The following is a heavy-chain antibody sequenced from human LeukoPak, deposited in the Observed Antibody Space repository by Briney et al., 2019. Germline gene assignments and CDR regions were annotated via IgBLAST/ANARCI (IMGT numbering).Heavy chain of an antibody. CDR3: ATVGAPYYDILTGTVRAFDN. V-gene: IGHV1-24*01. CDR1: GYTLTELS. D-gene: IGHD3-9*01. J-gene: IGHJ3*02. Sequence: ASVKVSCKVSGYTLTELSMHWVRQAPGKGLEWMGGFDPEDGETIYAQKFQGRVTMTEDTSTDTAYMELSSLRSEDTAVYYCATVGAPYYDILTGTVRAFDNWGQGTMVTVSS. CDR2: FDPEDGET.